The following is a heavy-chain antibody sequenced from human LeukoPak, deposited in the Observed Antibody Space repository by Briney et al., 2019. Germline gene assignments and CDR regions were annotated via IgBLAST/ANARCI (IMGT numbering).Heavy chain of an antibody. CDR2: IYYSGST. V-gene: IGHV4-30-4*01. CDR3: ARGGRLGELSVGDY. J-gene: IGHJ4*02. CDR1: GGSISSGDYY. D-gene: IGHD3-16*02. Sequence: SETLSLTCTVSGGSISSGDYYWSWIRQPPGKGLEWIGYIYYSGSTYYNPSLKSRVTISVDTSKNQFSLKLSSVTAADTAVYYCARGGRLGELSVGDYWGQGTLVTVSS.